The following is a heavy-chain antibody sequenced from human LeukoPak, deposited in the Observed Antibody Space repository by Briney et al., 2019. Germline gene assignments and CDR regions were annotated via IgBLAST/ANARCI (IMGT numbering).Heavy chain of an antibody. J-gene: IGHJ4*02. CDR2: IYHSGST. D-gene: IGHD2-2*01. V-gene: IGHV4-59*12. Sequence: PGGSLRLSCVASGITFSSYSMNWVRQAPGKGLEWIGSIYHSGSTDYNASLKSRVTISVDTSKNQFSLKLTSVTAADTAVYYCARDSGSSRGLSELYYFDYWGQGTLVTVSS. CDR3: ARDSGSSRGLSELYYFDY. CDR1: GITFSSYS.